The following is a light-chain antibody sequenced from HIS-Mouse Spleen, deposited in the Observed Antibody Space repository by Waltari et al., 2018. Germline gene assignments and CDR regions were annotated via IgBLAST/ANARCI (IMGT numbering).Light chain of an antibody. J-gene: IGLJ2*01. CDR1: SSDVGGYNY. V-gene: IGLV2-14*03. Sequence: QSALTQPASVSGSPGQSITISCPGTSSDVGGYNYVSWYQQHPGKAPKLMIYDVSNRPSWVSKRFSGSKSGNTASLTISGLQAEDEADYYCSSYTSSSTLEFGGGTKLTVL. CDR3: SSYTSSSTLE. CDR2: DVS.